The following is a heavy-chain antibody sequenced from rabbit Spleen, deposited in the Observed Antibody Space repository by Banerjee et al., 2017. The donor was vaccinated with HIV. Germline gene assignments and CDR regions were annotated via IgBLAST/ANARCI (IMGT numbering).Heavy chain of an antibody. V-gene: IGHV1S40*01. CDR3: ARDTSSNFSSYGMDL. J-gene: IGHJ6*01. CDR2: IEGGSSGFT. CDR1: GFSFSSGDW. Sequence: QSLEESGGDLVKPGASLTLTCTASGFSFSSGDWMYWVRQAPGKGLEWIACIEGGSSGFTYFASWANGRFTISKTSSTTVTLQMTSLTAADTATYFCARDTSSNFSSYGMDLWGPGTLVTVS. D-gene: IGHD1-1*01.